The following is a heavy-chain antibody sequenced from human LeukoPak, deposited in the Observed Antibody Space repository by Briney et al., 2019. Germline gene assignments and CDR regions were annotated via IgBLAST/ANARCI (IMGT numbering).Heavy chain of an antibody. CDR3: ARLSWEPLHAFDI. J-gene: IGHJ3*02. CDR2: IIPIFGTA. Sequence: GASVKVSCKASGYTFTGYYMHWVRQAPGQGLEWMGRIIPIFGTANYAQKFQGRVTITTDESTSTAYMELSSLRSEDTAVYYCARLSWEPLHAFDIWGQGTMVTVSS. D-gene: IGHD1-26*01. V-gene: IGHV1-69*05. CDR1: GYTFTGYY.